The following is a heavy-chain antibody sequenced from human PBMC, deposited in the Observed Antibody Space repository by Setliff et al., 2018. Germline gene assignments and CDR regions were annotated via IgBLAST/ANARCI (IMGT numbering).Heavy chain of an antibody. CDR1: GGSISSSSYY. V-gene: IGHV4-39*07. CDR2: IYYSGST. Sequence: SETLSLTCTVSGGSISSSSYYWGWIRQPPGKGLERIGSIYYSGSTYYNPSLKSRVTISVDTSKNQFSLKLSSVTAADTAVYYCARVLAAAGYYYYGMDVWGQGTTVTVSS. CDR3: ARVLAAAGYYYYGMDV. D-gene: IGHD6-13*01. J-gene: IGHJ6*02.